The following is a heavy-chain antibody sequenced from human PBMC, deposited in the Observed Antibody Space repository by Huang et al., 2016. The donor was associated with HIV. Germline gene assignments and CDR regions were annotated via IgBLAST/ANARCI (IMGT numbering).Heavy chain of an antibody. CDR3: AKGSMANAFDI. D-gene: IGHD3-10*01. CDR1: GFTFSSYG. V-gene: IGHV3-30*02. Sequence: QVQLVESGGGVVQPGGSLRLSCAASGFTFSSYGMHWVRQAPGKGLEWVEFIRDDGRNKYYADSVRGRFTISRDNSKNTLYLQMNSLRAEDTAVYYCAKGSMANAFDIWGQGTMVTVSS. CDR2: IRDDGRNK. J-gene: IGHJ3*02.